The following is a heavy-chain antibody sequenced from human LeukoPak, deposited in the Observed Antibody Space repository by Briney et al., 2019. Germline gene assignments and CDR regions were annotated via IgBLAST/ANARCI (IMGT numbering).Heavy chain of an antibody. J-gene: IGHJ4*02. CDR1: GFTFSSYW. V-gene: IGHV3-7*01. D-gene: IGHD1-7*01. CDR3: ARAVWNFPRYFDY. Sequence: GGSLRLSCAASGFTFSSYWMTWVRQAPGKGLEWVANIKQDGSEKYYVDSVKGRFTISRDNAKNSLYLQMNSLRAEDTAVYYCARAVWNFPRYFDYWGQGTLVTVSS. CDR2: IKQDGSEK.